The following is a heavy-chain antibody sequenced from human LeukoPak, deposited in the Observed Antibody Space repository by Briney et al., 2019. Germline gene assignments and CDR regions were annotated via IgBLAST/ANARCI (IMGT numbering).Heavy chain of an antibody. D-gene: IGHD3-10*01. V-gene: IGHV3-7*01. J-gene: IGHJ6*03. CDR1: GFSFSSYW. Sequence: GGSLRLSCEGSGFSFSSYWMTWVRQLPGKGPEWVANIRQDESERYFADSVKGRFTISRDNAKKSVYLHMSSLRAEDTALYYCARLSAYYDGSYFYYYMDVWGKGTTVTVSS. CDR2: IRQDESER. CDR3: ARLSAYYDGSYFYYYMDV.